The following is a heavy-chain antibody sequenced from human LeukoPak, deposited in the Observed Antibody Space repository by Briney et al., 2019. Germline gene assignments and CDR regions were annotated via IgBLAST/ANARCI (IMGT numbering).Heavy chain of an antibody. CDR2: ISRGGGST. D-gene: IGHD4-23*01. J-gene: IGHJ4*02. CDR1: GFTFTTYA. V-gene: IGHV3-23*01. Sequence: YPGGSLRLSCAASGFTFTTYAMSWVRQAPGKGLEWVSGISRGGGSTFYAESVRGRFTISRDKSKSMLYLQMDSLRVEDTAVYYCAKDFSIGGNEGPFDYWGQGTLVTVSS. CDR3: AKDFSIGGNEGPFDY.